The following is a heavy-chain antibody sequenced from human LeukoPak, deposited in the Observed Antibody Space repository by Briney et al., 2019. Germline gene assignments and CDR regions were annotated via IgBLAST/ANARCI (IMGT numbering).Heavy chain of an antibody. CDR3: VRGGGRGDYNERYYFDY. Sequence: GGSLRLSCAASGFTFSSYSMNWVRQAPGKGLEWVSSISSSSSYIYYADSVKGRFTISRDNAKNSLHLQMNSLRAEDTVVYYCVRGGGRGDYNERYYFDYWGQGTLVTVSS. CDR2: ISSSSSYI. D-gene: IGHD3-22*01. J-gene: IGHJ4*02. CDR1: GFTFSSYS. V-gene: IGHV3-21*01.